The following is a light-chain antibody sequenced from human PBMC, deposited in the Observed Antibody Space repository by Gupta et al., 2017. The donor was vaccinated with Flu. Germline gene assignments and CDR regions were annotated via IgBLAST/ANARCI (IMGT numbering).Light chain of an antibody. CDR2: EVS. CDR3: MQSIYLRT. Sequence: DIVMTQTPLSLSVTPGQPASISCRSSESLLHSNGMTHFFWYMQKPGHPPQLLIYEVSKRFSGVPDRFSGSGSGTDFTLHISRVEAEDVGIYYCMQSIYLRTFGQGTKVEIQ. CDR1: ESLLHSNGMTH. V-gene: IGKV2D-29*01. J-gene: IGKJ1*01.